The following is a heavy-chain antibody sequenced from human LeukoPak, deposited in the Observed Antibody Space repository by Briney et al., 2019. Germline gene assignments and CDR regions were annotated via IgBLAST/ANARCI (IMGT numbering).Heavy chain of an antibody. Sequence: GGSLRLSCVASGFTFSNFGMNWVRQAPGKGLEWVSFIRSSGNTIYYADSVKGRFTISRDNAKNSLYLQMINLRVEDTAVYYCARSYSSGYYGNYFDHWGHGTLLTVSS. V-gene: IGHV3-48*04. D-gene: IGHD6-19*01. J-gene: IGHJ4*01. CDR2: IRSSGNTI. CDR3: ARSYSSGYYGNYFDH. CDR1: GFTFSNFG.